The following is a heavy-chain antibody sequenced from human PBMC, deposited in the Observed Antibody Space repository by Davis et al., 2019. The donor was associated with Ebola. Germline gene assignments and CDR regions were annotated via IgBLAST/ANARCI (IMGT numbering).Heavy chain of an antibody. CDR2: ISSSSSTI. D-gene: IGHD3-3*01. V-gene: IGHV3-48*04. Sequence: GGSLRLSCAASGFTFSSYSMNWVRQAPGKGLEWVSYISSSSSTIYYADSVKGRFTISRDNAKNSLYLQMNSLRAEDTAVYYCTKEKTDYDFWTGLNNNWFESWGQGTLVTVSS. J-gene: IGHJ5*01. CDR1: GFTFSSYS. CDR3: TKEKTDYDFWTGLNNNWFES.